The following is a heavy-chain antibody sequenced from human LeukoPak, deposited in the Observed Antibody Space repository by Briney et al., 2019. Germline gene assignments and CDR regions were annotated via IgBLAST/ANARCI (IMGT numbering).Heavy chain of an antibody. D-gene: IGHD1-26*01. CDR1: GGSISSSSYY. Sequence: SETLSLTCAVSGGSISSSSYYWGWIRQPPGKGLEWIGSIYYSGSTYYNPSLKSRVTISVDTSKNQFSLKLSSVTAADTAVYYCARVESEGATGFDYWGQGTLVTVSS. J-gene: IGHJ4*02. CDR3: ARVESEGATGFDY. CDR2: IYYSGST. V-gene: IGHV4-39*07.